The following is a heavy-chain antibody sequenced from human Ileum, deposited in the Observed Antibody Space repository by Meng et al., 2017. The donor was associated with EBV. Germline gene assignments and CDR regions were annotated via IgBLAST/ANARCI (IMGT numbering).Heavy chain of an antibody. J-gene: IGHJ4*02. V-gene: IGHV4-39*07. CDR1: GGSISTGNFY. Sequence: QLQQQESGPGLVKPSETLSLTCTVSGGSISTGNFYWGWIRQSPGKALECIGTIYYRGNTFYNPSLKSQLTISIDTSKNEFSLTLRSVTAADTALYYCASAYDYGDYEAFAYWGPGSLVTVSS. D-gene: IGHD4-17*01. CDR3: ASAYDYGDYEAFAY. CDR2: IYYRGNT.